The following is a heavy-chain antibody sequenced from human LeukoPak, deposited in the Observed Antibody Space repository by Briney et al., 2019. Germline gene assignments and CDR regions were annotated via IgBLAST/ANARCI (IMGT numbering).Heavy chain of an antibody. V-gene: IGHV4-59*01. CDR1: GGSISSYY. CDR2: IYYSGST. Sequence: SETLSLTCTVSGGSISSYYWTWIRQPPGKGLEWVGYIYYSGSTNYNPSLKSRVTISADTSKNQFSLKLSSVTAADTAVYYCARWTGKWDAFDIWGQGTMVTVSS. CDR3: ARWTGKWDAFDI. D-gene: IGHD3/OR15-3a*01. J-gene: IGHJ3*02.